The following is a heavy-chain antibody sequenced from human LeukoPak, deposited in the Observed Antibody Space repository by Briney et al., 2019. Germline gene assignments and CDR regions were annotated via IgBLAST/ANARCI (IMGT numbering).Heavy chain of an antibody. CDR1: GGTFSSYA. J-gene: IGHJ4*02. Sequence: GSSVKVSCKASGGTFSSYAISWVRQAPGQGLEWMGRIIPILGIADYAQKFQGRVTITADKSTSTAYMELSSLRSEDTAVYYCARDADWRLQGWGQGTLVTVSS. D-gene: IGHD5-24*01. CDR2: IIPILGIA. V-gene: IGHV1-69*04. CDR3: ARDADWRLQG.